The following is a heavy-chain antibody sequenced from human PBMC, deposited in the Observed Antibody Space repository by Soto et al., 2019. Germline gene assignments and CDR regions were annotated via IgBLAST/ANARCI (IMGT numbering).Heavy chain of an antibody. V-gene: IGHV1-2*02. CDR3: AKVGEAAGRGRWFDP. D-gene: IGHD6-13*01. Sequence: ASVKVSCKASGYTFTGHYLHWVRQAPGQGLEWMGWINPHSGDTNYAQRFRGRVTLTRDTSISTAYMEVSRLRSDDTAVYYCAKVGEAAGRGRWFDPWGKGTMVTVS. J-gene: IGHJ5*02. CDR1: GYTFTGHY. CDR2: INPHSGDT.